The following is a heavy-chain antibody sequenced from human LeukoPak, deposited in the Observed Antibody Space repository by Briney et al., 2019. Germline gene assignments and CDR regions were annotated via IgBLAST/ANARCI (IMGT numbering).Heavy chain of an antibody. V-gene: IGHV3-15*01. CDR2: IKSKTDGGTT. CDR3: TRLSGSYYGDFDY. Sequence: RPGGSLRLSCAASGFTFSSYGMSWVRQAPGKGLEWVGRIKSKTDGGTTDYAAPVKGRFTISRDDSKNTLYLQMNSLKTEDTAVYYCTRLSGSYYGDFDYWGQGTLVTVSS. CDR1: GFTFSSYG. J-gene: IGHJ4*02. D-gene: IGHD1-26*01.